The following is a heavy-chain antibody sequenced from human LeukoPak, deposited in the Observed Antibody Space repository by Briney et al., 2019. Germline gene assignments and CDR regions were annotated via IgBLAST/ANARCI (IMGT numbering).Heavy chain of an antibody. CDR3: ARGHGDKYYYDSSGYTVDY. D-gene: IGHD3-22*01. CDR2: TSAYNGNT. V-gene: IGHV1-18*01. Sequence: ASVKVSCKASGYTFTSYGISWVRQAPGQGIEWMGWTSAYNGNTNYAQKLQGRVTMTTDTSTSTAYMELRSLRSDDTAVYYCARGHGDKYYYDSSGYTVDYWGQGTLVTVSS. CDR1: GYTFTSYG. J-gene: IGHJ4*02.